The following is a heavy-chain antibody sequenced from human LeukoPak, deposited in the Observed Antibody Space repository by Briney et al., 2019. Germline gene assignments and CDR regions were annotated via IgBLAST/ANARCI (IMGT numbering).Heavy chain of an antibody. CDR2: ISAYNGNT. J-gene: IGHJ6*02. CDR1: GYTFTSYG. D-gene: IGHD5-18*01. CDR3: ARELDTAMVTFDYYYGMDV. Sequence: GASVRLSCKASGYTFTSYGISWVRQAPGQGLEWMGWISAYNGNTNYAQKLQGRVTMTTDTSTSTAYMELRSLRSDDTAVYYCARELDTAMVTFDYYYGMDVWGQGTTVTVSS. V-gene: IGHV1-18*01.